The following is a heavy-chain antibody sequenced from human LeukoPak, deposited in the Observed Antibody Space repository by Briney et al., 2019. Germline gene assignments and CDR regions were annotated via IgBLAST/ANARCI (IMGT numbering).Heavy chain of an antibody. V-gene: IGHV3-21*01. Sequence: GPLRLSCAALGFTFSDYSMNWVRQAPGKGLEWVSSISSSDSYIYYADSVKGRFTISRDSAKNSLYLQMNSLRAEDTAVYYCARGDRAREYYYYAMHVCGEGTTVTVSS. J-gene: IGHJ6*04. CDR2: ISSSDSYI. CDR1: GFTFSDYS. D-gene: IGHD3-22*01. CDR3: ARGDRAREYYYYAMHV.